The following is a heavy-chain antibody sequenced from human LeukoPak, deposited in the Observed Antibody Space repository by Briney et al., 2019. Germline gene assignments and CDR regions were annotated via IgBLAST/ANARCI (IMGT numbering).Heavy chain of an antibody. CDR1: GGSFSGYY. Sequence: PSETLSLTCAVYGGSFSGYYWSWIRQPPGKGLEWIGEINHSGSTNYNPSLKSRVTISVDTSKNQFSLKLSSVTAADTAVYYCARDESSYKDAFDIWGQGTMVTVSS. D-gene: IGHD1-26*01. V-gene: IGHV4-34*01. J-gene: IGHJ3*02. CDR3: ARDESSYKDAFDI. CDR2: INHSGST.